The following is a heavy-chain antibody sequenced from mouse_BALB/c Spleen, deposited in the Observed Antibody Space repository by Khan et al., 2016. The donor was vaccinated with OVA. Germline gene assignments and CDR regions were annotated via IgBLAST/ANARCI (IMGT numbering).Heavy chain of an antibody. Sequence: QVQLKQSGAELARPGASVKMSCKASGYTFTTYTIHWVKQRPGQGLEWIGYIIPSNDYTNYNQKFKDRATLTVDKSSSTAYMQLSSLTSEESAIYYCVIEGAYYRCDGWFAYWGQGTLVTVSA. J-gene: IGHJ3*01. CDR3: VIEGAYYRCDGWFAY. CDR2: IIPSNDYT. D-gene: IGHD2-14*01. V-gene: IGHV1-4*01. CDR1: GYTFTTYT.